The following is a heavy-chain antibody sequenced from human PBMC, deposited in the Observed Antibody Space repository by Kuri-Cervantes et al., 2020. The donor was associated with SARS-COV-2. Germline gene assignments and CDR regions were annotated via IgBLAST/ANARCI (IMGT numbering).Heavy chain of an antibody. V-gene: IGHV3-30-3*01. CDR2: ISYDGSNK. J-gene: IGHJ4*02. Sequence: SLKISCAASGFTFSSYAMHWVRQAPGKGLEWVAVISYDGSNKYYADSVKGRFTISRDNSKNTLYLQMNSLRAEDTAAYYCARDQGAHIAVAVVFDYWGQGTLVTVSS. D-gene: IGHD6-19*01. CDR3: ARDQGAHIAVAVVFDY. CDR1: GFTFSSYA.